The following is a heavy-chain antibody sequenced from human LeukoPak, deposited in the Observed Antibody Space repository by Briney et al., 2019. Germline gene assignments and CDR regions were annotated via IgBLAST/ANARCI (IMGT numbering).Heavy chain of an antibody. V-gene: IGHV3-23*01. CDR1: GFTFSSYA. CDR3: AKDHDGYNYGY. J-gene: IGHJ4*02. D-gene: IGHD5-24*01. CDR2: ISGSGGST. Sequence: GGSLRLSCAASGFTFSSYAMSWVRQAPGKGLEWVSAISGSGGSTYYADSVRGRFTISRDNSKNTLYLQMNSLRAEDTAVYYCAKDHDGYNYGYWGQGTLVTVSS.